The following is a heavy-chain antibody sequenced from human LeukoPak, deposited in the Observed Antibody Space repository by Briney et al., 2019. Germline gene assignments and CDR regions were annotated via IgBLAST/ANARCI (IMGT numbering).Heavy chain of an antibody. CDR1: GFTFSNYW. CDR2: INSDGGTT. Sequence: GGSLRLSCAASGFTFSNYWMHWVRQAPGKGLVWVLRINSDGGTTDYADSVKGRFTISRDNAKNTLYLQMNSLRAEDTAVYYCAKGHYYGSGSYSRDFDYWGQGTLVTVSS. V-gene: IGHV3-74*01. CDR3: AKGHYYGSGSYSRDFDY. D-gene: IGHD3-10*01. J-gene: IGHJ4*02.